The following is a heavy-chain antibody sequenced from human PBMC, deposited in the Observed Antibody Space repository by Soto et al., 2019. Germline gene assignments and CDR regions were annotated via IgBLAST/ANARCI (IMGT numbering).Heavy chain of an antibody. Sequence: RASVKVSCKASGGTFSSYAISWVRQAPGQGLEWMGGIIPIFGTANYAQKFQGRVTITADESTSTAYMELSSLRSEDTAVYYCASEYSSSSNWFDPWGQGTLVTVSS. CDR3: ASEYSSSSNWFDP. V-gene: IGHV1-69*13. J-gene: IGHJ5*02. CDR1: GGTFSSYA. CDR2: IIPIFGTA. D-gene: IGHD6-6*01.